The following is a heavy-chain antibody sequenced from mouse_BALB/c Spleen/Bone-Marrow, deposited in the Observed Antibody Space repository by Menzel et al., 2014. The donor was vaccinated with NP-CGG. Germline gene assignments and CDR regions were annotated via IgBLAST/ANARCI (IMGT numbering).Heavy chain of an antibody. CDR2: INPDSSTI. J-gene: IGHJ2*02. Sequence: EVKLQESGGGLVQPGGSLKLFCAASGFDFSRYWMSWVRQAPGKGLEWIGEINPDSSTINYTPPLKDKFIISRDNAKNTLYLQMSKVRSEDTALYYCARLGYYGYFNYWGQGTSLTVSS. V-gene: IGHV4-1*02. D-gene: IGHD2-3*01. CDR1: GFDFSRYW. CDR3: ARLGYYGYFNY.